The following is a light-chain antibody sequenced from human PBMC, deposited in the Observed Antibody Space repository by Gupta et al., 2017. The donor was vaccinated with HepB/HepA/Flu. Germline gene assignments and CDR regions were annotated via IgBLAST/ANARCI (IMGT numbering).Light chain of an antibody. V-gene: IGLV2-14*01. Sequence: HSAPTQPASVSESPGQSITISCTGTSSDVGGYNYVTWYQHHPGKAPKLRLYEVNNRPSGFSNRVSGSKSGNTASLTISGLQAEDEADYYCNSYTSSSTGVFGGGTRLTVL. CDR3: NSYTSSSTGV. CDR1: SSDVGGYNY. J-gene: IGLJ3*02. CDR2: EVN.